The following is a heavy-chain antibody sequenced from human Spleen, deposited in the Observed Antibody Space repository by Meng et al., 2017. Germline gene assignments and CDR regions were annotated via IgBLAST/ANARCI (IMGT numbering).Heavy chain of an antibody. J-gene: IGHJ4*02. V-gene: IGHV1-2*06. D-gene: IGHD6-13*01. CDR2: INPNSGGT. CDR1: GYTFTGYY. Sequence: QVQRVPAGAEVKKPGSSVKVSCKASGYTFTGYYMHWVRQAPGQGLEWMGRINPNSGGTNYAQKFQGRVTMTRDTSISTAYMELSRLRSDDTAVYYCVREYSEQQLVRVRYFDYWGQGTLVTVSS. CDR3: VREYSEQQLVRVRYFDY.